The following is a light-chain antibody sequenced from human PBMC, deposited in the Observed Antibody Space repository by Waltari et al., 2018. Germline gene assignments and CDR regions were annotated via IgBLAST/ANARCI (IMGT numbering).Light chain of an antibody. CDR1: SRDVGRHNL. V-gene: IGLV2-23*01. CDR2: EDN. Sequence: QSALTQPASVSGSPGQSITLSCTGISRDVGRHNLFSWYQHHQGKAPKLIIYEDNKRPSGVSNRFSGSKSGSTASLTVSELQTDDEADYYCCSYVGGSTWVFGGGTKLTVL. CDR3: CSYVGGSTWV. J-gene: IGLJ3*02.